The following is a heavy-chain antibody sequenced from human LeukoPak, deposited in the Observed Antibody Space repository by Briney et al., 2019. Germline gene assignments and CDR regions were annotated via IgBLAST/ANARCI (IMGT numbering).Heavy chain of an antibody. D-gene: IGHD5-18*01. CDR1: GGSISSSSYY. V-gene: IGHV4-39*01. CDR3: SRQRGLSSYGSIDY. J-gene: IGHJ4*02. CDR2: IYYSGST. Sequence: SETLSLTCTVSGGSISSSSYYWGWIRQPPGKGLEWIGSIYYSGSTYYNPSLKSRVTISVDTSKNQFSLKLNSVTAADTAVYFCSRQRGLSSYGSIDYWGQGTLVTVSS.